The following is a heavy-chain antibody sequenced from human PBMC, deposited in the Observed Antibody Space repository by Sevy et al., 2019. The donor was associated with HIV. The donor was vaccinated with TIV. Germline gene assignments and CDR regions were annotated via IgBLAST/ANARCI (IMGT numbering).Heavy chain of an antibody. V-gene: IGHV3-9*01. CDR1: GFTFDDYA. CDR2: ISWNSGSI. J-gene: IGHJ6*02. D-gene: IGHD3-16*02. Sequence: GGSLRLSCAASGFTFDDYAMHWVRQAPGKGLEWVSGISWNSGSIGYADPVKGRFTISRDNAKNSLYLQMNSLRAEDTALYYCAKDLIPRTGLVNFDGMDVWGQGTTVTVSS. CDR3: AKDLIPRTGLVNFDGMDV.